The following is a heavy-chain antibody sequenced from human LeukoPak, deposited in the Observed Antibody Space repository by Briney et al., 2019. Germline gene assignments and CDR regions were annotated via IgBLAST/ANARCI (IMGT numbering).Heavy chain of an antibody. J-gene: IGHJ4*02. CDR1: GFTFSSYS. V-gene: IGHV3-48*01. CDR2: ISSSSTI. D-gene: IGHD3-22*01. CDR3: ARVLHKRNYDSSDYYGS. Sequence: PGGSLRFSCAASGFTFSSYSMNWVRQAPGKGLEWVSYISSSSTIYYADSVKGRFTISRDNAKNSLYLQLNSLRAEDTAVYYCARVLHKRNYDSSDYYGSWGQGTLVTVSS.